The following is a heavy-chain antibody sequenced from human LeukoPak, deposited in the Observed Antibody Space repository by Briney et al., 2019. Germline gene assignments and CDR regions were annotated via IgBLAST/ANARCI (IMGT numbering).Heavy chain of an antibody. CDR2: IRGSGDRT. Sequence: GGSLRLSCAASGFTFSSYGMSWVHQAPGKGLEWVSAIRGSGDRTHYADSVKGRFTISRDNSKNTLYLQMNSLRAEDTAVYYCAKDSKIVGATFRSYHYMDVWGKGTAVTVSS. CDR1: GFTFSSYG. J-gene: IGHJ6*03. CDR3: AKDSKIVGATFRSYHYMDV. V-gene: IGHV3-23*01. D-gene: IGHD1-26*01.